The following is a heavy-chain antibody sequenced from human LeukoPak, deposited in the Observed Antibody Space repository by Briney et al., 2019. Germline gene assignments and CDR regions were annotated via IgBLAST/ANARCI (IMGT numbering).Heavy chain of an antibody. CDR1: GFTFSSSA. D-gene: IGHD6-13*01. J-gene: IGHJ3*02. Sequence: GEALTLSCAASGFTFSSSAMGWVREAPGKGLEWLLGMTGGGGRTSYADPVQGRLTISRDNTNKTLYLQMNSLRAEDTALYYCARGYIAAGGPDEGFDIWGQGTMVTVSS. V-gene: IGHV3-23*01. CDR3: ARGYIAAGGPDEGFDI. CDR2: MTGGGGRT.